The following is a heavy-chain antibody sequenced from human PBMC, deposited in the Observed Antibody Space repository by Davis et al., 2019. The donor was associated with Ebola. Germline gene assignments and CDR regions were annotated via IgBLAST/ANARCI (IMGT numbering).Heavy chain of an antibody. J-gene: IGHJ2*01. Sequence: PSETLSLTCAVYGGSFSGYYWIWIRQPSGKGLEWIGEINQSGSTNCNPSLKSRVTISVDMSKNQFSLKLSSVTAADTAVYYCARLNTVPGPHWYFDIWGRGTLVTVSS. CDR2: INQSGST. CDR1: GGSFSGYY. D-gene: IGHD6-19*01. CDR3: ARLNTVPGPHWYFDI. V-gene: IGHV4-34*01.